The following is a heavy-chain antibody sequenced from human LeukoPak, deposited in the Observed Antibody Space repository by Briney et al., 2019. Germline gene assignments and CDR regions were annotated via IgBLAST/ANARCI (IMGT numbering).Heavy chain of an antibody. V-gene: IGHV5-51*01. Sequence: GESLQISCKGSGYSFTSYWIDWVRQMPGKGLEWMGIIYPGDSDTRYSPSFQGQVTISADKSISTAYLQWSSLKASDTAMYYCARRGEYGGYERAFDYWGQGTLVTVSS. CDR2: IYPGDSDT. CDR3: ARRGEYGGYERAFDY. CDR1: GYSFTSYW. D-gene: IGHD5-12*01. J-gene: IGHJ4*02.